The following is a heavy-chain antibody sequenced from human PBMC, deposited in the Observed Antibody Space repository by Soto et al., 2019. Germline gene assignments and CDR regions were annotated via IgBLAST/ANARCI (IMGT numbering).Heavy chain of an antibody. CDR1: GYSFDSYG. Sequence: ASVKVSCKASGYSFDSYGISWVRQAPGQGLEWMGWISAYNGNTNSAQNLQGRVTMTTETSTSTAYMELRSLRSDDTAVYYCARSMRKLEPRESYYFDLWGQGTLVTVSS. J-gene: IGHJ4*02. CDR2: ISAYNGNT. V-gene: IGHV1-18*01. D-gene: IGHD1-1*01. CDR3: ARSMRKLEPRESYYFDL.